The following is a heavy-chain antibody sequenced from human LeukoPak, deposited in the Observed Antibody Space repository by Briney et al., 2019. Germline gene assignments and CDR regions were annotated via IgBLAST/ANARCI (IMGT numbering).Heavy chain of an antibody. CDR3: ALLMVRNIVDI. Sequence: SVKVSCKVSGHTLSELSLHWVRQAPGKGLEWMGGFDPEDDEIIYAQRFQGRVTMTEDTSTDTAYMELSSLRSEDTAVYYCALLMVRNIVDIWGQGTMVTVAS. J-gene: IGHJ3*02. CDR1: GHTLSELS. D-gene: IGHD3-10*01. V-gene: IGHV1-24*01. CDR2: FDPEDDEI.